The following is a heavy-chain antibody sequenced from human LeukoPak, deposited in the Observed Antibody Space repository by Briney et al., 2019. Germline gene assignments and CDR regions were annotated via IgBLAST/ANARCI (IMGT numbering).Heavy chain of an antibody. Sequence: PSETLSLTCAVYGGSFSGYYWSWIRQPPGKGLEWIGEINHSGSTNYNPSLKSRVIISVDTSKNQFSLKLSSVTAADTAVYYCARGLTTFCYWGQGTLVTVSS. V-gene: IGHV4-34*01. CDR1: GGSFSGYY. CDR3: ARGLTTFCY. J-gene: IGHJ4*02. CDR2: INHSGST. D-gene: IGHD4/OR15-4a*01.